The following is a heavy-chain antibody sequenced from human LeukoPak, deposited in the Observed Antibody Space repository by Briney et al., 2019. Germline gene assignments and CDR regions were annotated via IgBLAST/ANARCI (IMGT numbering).Heavy chain of an antibody. CDR3: ARHYDPYGMDV. Sequence: PGGSLRLSCVASGFSFSSYEMNWVRQAPGKGLEWVSYITKSGSTIHFADSVKGRFTISRDNAKNSLYLQMNSLRAEDTAVYYCARHYDPYGMDVWGQGTTVTVSS. J-gene: IGHJ6*02. D-gene: IGHD3-16*01. CDR2: ITKSGSTI. V-gene: IGHV3-48*03. CDR1: GFSFSSYE.